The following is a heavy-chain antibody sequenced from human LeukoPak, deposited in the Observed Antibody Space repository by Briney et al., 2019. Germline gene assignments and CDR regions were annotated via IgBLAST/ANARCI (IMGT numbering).Heavy chain of an antibody. J-gene: IGHJ4*02. D-gene: IGHD3-22*01. CDR3: AKDHYYDSSGYNDY. Sequence: GGSLRLFCAASGFTFSSYAMSWVRQAPGKGLEWVSAISGSGGSTYYADSVKGRFTISRDNSKNTLYLQMNSLRAEDTAVYYCAKDHYYDSSGYNDYWGQGTLVTVSS. CDR2: ISGSGGST. CDR1: GFTFSSYA. V-gene: IGHV3-23*01.